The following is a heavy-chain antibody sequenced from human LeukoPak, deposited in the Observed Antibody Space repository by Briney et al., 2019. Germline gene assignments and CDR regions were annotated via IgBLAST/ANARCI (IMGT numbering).Heavy chain of an antibody. CDR2: INPSGGST. D-gene: IGHD6-6*01. J-gene: IGHJ3*02. CDR1: GYTFTSYY. Sequence: GASVKVSCKASGYTFTSYYMHWVRQAPGQGLEWMGIINPSGGSTSYAQKFQGRVTMTRDMSTSTVHMELSSLRSEDTAVYYCARGMRIAARGPNAFDIWGQGTMVTVSS. CDR3: ARGMRIAARGPNAFDI. V-gene: IGHV1-46*01.